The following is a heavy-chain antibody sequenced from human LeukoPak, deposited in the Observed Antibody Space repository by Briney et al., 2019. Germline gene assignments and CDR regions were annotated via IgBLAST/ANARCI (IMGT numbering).Heavy chain of an antibody. CDR1: GGSISSSSYY. CDR2: IYYSGNT. D-gene: IGHD3-10*01. V-gene: IGHV4-39*01. CDR3: ARLEDYGSGSPDY. Sequence: SETLSLTCTVSGGSISSSSYYWGWIRQPPGKGLEWIGNIYYSGNTYYNPSLKSRGTISVDTSKNQFSLKLSSVTAADTAVYYCARLEDYGSGSPDYWGQGTLVTVSS. J-gene: IGHJ4*02.